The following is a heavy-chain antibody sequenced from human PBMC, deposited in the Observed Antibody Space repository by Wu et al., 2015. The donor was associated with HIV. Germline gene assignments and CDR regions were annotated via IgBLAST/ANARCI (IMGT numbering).Heavy chain of an antibody. J-gene: IGHJ6*01. Sequence: QVQLVQSGAEVKKPGSSVKVSCKASGGTFTNFRVSWVRQAPGQGLEWMAGYIPILHTPFYARKFQGRVTINTDESTSAASMELKNLKSDDTARLLISCRNVRRTYRNVKFSRSVFGNLRRGPTGFNGLRFVPGVPNRVPTFRSQPRNGSPYYG. CDR2: YIPILHTP. CDR1: GGTFTNFR. D-gene: IGHD1-14*01. CDR3: SCRNVRRTYRNVKFSRSVFGNLRRGPTGFNGLRFVPGVPNRVPTFRSQPRNGSPYYG. V-gene: IGHV1-69*16.